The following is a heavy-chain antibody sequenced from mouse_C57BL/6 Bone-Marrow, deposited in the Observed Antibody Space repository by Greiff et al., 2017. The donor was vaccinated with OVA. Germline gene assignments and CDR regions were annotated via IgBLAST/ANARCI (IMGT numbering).Heavy chain of an antibody. D-gene: IGHD1-1*01. CDR1: GYTFTDYY. CDR2: INPNNGGT. J-gene: IGHJ2*01. CDR3: ARRSGSSPPYYFDY. Sequence: VQLQQSGPELVKPGASVKISCKASGYTFTDYYMNWVKQSHGKSLEWIGDINPNNGGTSYNQKFKGKATLTVDKSSSTAYMELRSLTSEDSAVYYCARRSGSSPPYYFDYWGQGTTLTVSS. V-gene: IGHV1-26*01.